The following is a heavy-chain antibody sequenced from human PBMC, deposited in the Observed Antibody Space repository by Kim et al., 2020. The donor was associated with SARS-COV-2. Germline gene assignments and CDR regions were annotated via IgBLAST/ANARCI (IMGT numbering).Heavy chain of an antibody. V-gene: IGHV4-34*01. D-gene: IGHD6-6*01. CDR3: ARALIAARDFDY. Sequence: NYNPSIKSRVTISGDASKNQFSLKLSSVSAADTAVYYCARALIAARDFDYWGQGTLVTVSS. J-gene: IGHJ4*02.